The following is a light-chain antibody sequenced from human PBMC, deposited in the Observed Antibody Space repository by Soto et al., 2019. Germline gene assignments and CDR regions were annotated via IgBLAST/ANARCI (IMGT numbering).Light chain of an antibody. CDR3: QQYATSPRK. V-gene: IGKV3-20*01. CDR1: QSVSSKS. CDR2: GAS. J-gene: IGKJ1*01. Sequence: DIVLTQSPGTVYLSPGERATLSCRASQSVSSKSLAWYQQKPGQAPRLLMYGASNRATGIPDRFSCSRSGTAFTLTISRLEADDVAVSYCQQYATSPRKFGHGTKVEVK.